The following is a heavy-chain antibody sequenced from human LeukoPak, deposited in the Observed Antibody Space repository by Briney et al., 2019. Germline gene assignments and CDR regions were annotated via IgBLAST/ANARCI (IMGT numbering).Heavy chain of an antibody. CDR3: AKDGYGDYQYYFDY. CDR1: GFTFSSYA. CDR2: ISGSASST. Sequence: GGSLRLSCAASGFTFSSYAMTWVRQAPGKGREGVSVISGSASSTYYTDSVKGRFTVSRDNSKNTLYLQLNSLRAEDTAVYYCAKDGYGDYQYYFDYWGQGTLVTVSS. V-gene: IGHV3-23*01. D-gene: IGHD4-17*01. J-gene: IGHJ4*02.